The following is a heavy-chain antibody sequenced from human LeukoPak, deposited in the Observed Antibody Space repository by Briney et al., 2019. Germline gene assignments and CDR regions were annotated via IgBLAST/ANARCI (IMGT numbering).Heavy chain of an antibody. D-gene: IGHD2-15*01. V-gene: IGHV3-7*01. CDR3: ARDQTPFY. CDR1: GFTFSTYW. CDR2: IKQDGSEK. Sequence: GGSLRLSCAASGFTFSTYWMTWVRQAPGKGLEWVANIKQDGSEKYFVDSVKGRFTISRDNAKSSMWLQMNSLRDEDTAVYYCARDQTPFYWGQGSLVTVSS. J-gene: IGHJ4*02.